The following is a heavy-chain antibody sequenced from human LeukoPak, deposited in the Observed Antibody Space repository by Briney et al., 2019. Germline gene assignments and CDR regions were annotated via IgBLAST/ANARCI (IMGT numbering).Heavy chain of an antibody. CDR1: RGTFSSYA. CDR2: IIPIFGTA. CDR3: ASVQGYCSGGSCYSRFDY. V-gene: IGHV1-69*13. D-gene: IGHD2-15*01. Sequence: GASVKVSCKASRGTFSSYAISWVRQAHGQGLEWMGGIIPIFGTANYAQKFQGRVTITADESTSTAYMELSSLRSEDTAVYYCASVQGYCSGGSCYSRFDYWGQGPLVTVSS. J-gene: IGHJ4*02.